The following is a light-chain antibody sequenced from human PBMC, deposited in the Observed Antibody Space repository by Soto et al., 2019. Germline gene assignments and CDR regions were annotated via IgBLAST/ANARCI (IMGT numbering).Light chain of an antibody. CDR3: GAWDSGLSTGA. Sequence: QSVLTQPPSVSAAPGQKVTVSCSGSNSNIGSNDVSWYQQVPGTAPKLVIYDNDKRPSGTPDRFSGSKSGTSATLDITGLQTGDEADYYCGAWDSGLSTGAFGGGTKLTVL. CDR2: DND. J-gene: IGLJ2*01. V-gene: IGLV1-51*01. CDR1: NSNIGSND.